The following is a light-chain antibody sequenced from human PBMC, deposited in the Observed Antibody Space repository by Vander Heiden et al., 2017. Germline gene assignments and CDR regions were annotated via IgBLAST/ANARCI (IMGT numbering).Light chain of an antibody. CDR3: AAWEDSLSGVV. CDR1: RSNIGSNY. Sequence: QSVLTQPPSASGPPGQRVPISCSGSRSNIGSNYVYWYQQLPGTAPKLLIYRNNQRPSGVPDRFSGSKSGTSASLAISGLRSEDEADYHCAAWEDSLSGVVFGGGTKLTVL. J-gene: IGLJ2*01. V-gene: IGLV1-47*01. CDR2: RNN.